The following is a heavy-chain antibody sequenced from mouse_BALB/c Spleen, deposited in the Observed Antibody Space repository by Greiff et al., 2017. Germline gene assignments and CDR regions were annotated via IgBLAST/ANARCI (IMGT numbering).Heavy chain of an antibody. V-gene: IGHV1-80*01. CDR3: ARGNYAWFAY. CDR2: IYPGDGDT. J-gene: IGHJ3*01. CDR1: GYAFSSYW. Sequence: QVQLKESGAELVRPGSSVKISCKASGYAFSSYWMNWVKQRPGQGLEWIGQIYPGDGDTNYNGKFKGKATLTADKSSSTAYMQLSSLTSEDSAVYFCARGNYAWFAYWGQGTLVTVSA. D-gene: IGHD2-1*01.